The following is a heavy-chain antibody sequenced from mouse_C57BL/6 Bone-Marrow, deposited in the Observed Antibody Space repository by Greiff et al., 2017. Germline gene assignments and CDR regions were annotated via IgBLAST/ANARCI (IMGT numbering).Heavy chain of an antibody. J-gene: IGHJ2*01. Sequence: EVQLQQSGPGLVKPSPSLSLTCSVTGYSITSGYYWNWIRQFPGNKLEWIGYISYNGSNNYNPSLKNRISITRDTSKNPFFLQLNSVTTEDTATYYCARDVYYGGPYFDYWGQGTTLTVSS. CDR1: GYSITSGYY. D-gene: IGHD1-1*01. CDR3: ARDVYYGGPYFDY. CDR2: ISYNGSN. V-gene: IGHV3-6*01.